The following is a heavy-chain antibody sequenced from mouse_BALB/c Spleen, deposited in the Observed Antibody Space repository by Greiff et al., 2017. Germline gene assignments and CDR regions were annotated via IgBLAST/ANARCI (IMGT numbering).Heavy chain of an antibody. CDR2: INPGSGGT. V-gene: IGHV1-54*01. CDR3: ARPDSSGYGFAY. D-gene: IGHD3-2*01. Sequence: QVQLQQSGAELVRPGTSVKVSCKASGYAFTNYLIEWVKQRPGQGLEWIGVINPGSGGTNYNEKFKGKATLTADKSSSTAYIQLSSLTSDDSAVYFCARPDSSGYGFAYWGQGTLVTVSA. J-gene: IGHJ3*01. CDR1: GYAFTNYL.